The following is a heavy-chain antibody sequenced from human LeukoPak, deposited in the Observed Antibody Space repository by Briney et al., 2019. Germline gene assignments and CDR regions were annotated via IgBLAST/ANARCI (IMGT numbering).Heavy chain of an antibody. CDR1: GGSFSGYY. D-gene: IGHD2-2*01. J-gene: IGHJ6*02. V-gene: IGHV4-34*01. Sequence: PSETLSLTCAVYGGSFSGYYWSWIRQPPGKGLEWIGEINHSGSTNYNPSLKSRVTISVDTSKNQFSLKLSSVTAADTAVYYCAGDIVVVPAATGGMFGMDVWGQGTTVAVSS. CDR2: INHSGST. CDR3: AGDIVVVPAATGGMFGMDV.